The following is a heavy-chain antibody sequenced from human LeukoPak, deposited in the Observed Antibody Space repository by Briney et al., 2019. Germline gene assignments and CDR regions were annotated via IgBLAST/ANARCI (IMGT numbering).Heavy chain of an antibody. CDR2: VRCKTHGGTT. CDR1: GFTFGDYA. CDR3: TRDLEDIVVVPAAYYYYYYMDV. J-gene: IGHJ6*03. Sequence: GGSLRLSCTASGFTFGDYAMSWVRQAPGKGLEWVGFVRCKTHGGTTEYAASVKGRFTISRDDSKSIAYLQMNSLKTEDTAVYYCTRDLEDIVVVPAAYYYYYYMDVWGKGTTVTVSS. V-gene: IGHV3-49*04. D-gene: IGHD2-2*01.